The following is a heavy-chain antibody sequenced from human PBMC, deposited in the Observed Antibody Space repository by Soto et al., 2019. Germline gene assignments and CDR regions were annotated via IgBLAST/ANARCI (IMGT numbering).Heavy chain of an antibody. Sequence: GGSLRLSCAASGFTFDDYAIHWVRQAPGKGLEWVSGISWDSAGIDYAVSVKGRFTIGRDNARNSLYLHMNNLRPEDTALYFFEESRGSCSWDPSFDFWGRGTLVTVSS. CDR3: EESRGSCSWDPSFDF. J-gene: IGHJ4*02. D-gene: IGHD6-13*01. CDR1: GFTFDDYA. CDR2: ISWDSAGI. V-gene: IGHV3-9*01.